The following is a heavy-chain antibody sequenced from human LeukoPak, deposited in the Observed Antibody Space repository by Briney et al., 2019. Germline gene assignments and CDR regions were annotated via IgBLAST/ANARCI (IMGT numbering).Heavy chain of an antibody. Sequence: SVKVSCKASGGTFSSYAISWVRQAPGQGLEWMGGIIPIFGTANYAQNFQGRATMTTDTSTSTAYMELRSLRSDDTGVYFCARLDGILTPPDFWGQGTLVTVSS. D-gene: IGHD2-15*01. J-gene: IGHJ4*02. CDR1: GGTFSSYA. V-gene: IGHV1-69*05. CDR3: ARLDGILTPPDF. CDR2: IIPIFGTA.